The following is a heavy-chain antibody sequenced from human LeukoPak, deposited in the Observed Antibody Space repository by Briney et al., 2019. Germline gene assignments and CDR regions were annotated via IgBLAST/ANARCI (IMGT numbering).Heavy chain of an antibody. D-gene: IGHD3-10*01. Sequence: GGSLRLSCAASGFTFSSYSMNWVRQAPGKGLEWVSSISSSSSYIYYADSVKGRFTISRDNAKNSLYLQMNSLRAEDTAVYYCARDPSLIVVRGVFDYWGQGTLVTVSS. CDR2: ISSSSSYI. J-gene: IGHJ4*02. CDR3: ARDPSLIVVRGVFDY. V-gene: IGHV3-21*01. CDR1: GFTFSSYS.